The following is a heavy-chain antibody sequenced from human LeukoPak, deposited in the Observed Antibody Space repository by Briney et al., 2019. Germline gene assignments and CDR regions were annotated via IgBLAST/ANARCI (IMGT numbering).Heavy chain of an antibody. J-gene: IGHJ4*02. V-gene: IGHV1-18*01. D-gene: IGHD4-17*01. CDR3: ARVSATVTRYYFDY. Sequence: ASVKVSCKASGYTFTSYGISWMRQAPGQGLEWMGWISAYNGNTNYAQKLQGRVTMTTDTSTSTAYMELRSLRSDDTAVYYCARVSATVTRYYFDYWGQGTLVTVSS. CDR2: ISAYNGNT. CDR1: GYTFTSYG.